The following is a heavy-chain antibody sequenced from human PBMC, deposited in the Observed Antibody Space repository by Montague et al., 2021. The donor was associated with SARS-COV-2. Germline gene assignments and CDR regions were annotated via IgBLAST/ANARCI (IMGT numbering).Heavy chain of an antibody. CDR2: IYHSGST. J-gene: IGHJ6*03. D-gene: IGHD2-2*02. Sequence: SETLSLTCAVYGGSFSGYSWSWIRQPPGKGLEWIGQIYHSGSTNYNPSRKSRVTISVDTSKNQFSLKLSSVTTADTALYYCRVVPAGIPKGPNFYYMDVWGKGTTVTVSS. CDR1: GGSFSGYS. V-gene: IGHV4-34*01. CDR3: RVVPAGIPKGPNFYYMDV.